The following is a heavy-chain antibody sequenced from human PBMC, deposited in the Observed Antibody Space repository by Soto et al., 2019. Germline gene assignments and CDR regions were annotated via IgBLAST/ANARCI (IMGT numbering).Heavy chain of an antibody. J-gene: IGHJ6*02. CDR2: IYYSGST. D-gene: IGHD1-26*01. Sequence: SETLSLTCTVSGGSLSGYFWSWIRQPPGKGLEWIGYIYYSGSTNYTPSLKSRVTISVDTSKNQFSLKLSSVTAADTAVYYCARQGYSGSYSKNYYYYYGMDVWGQGTTVTVSS. CDR3: ARQGYSGSYSKNYYYYYGMDV. V-gene: IGHV4-59*08. CDR1: GGSLSGYF.